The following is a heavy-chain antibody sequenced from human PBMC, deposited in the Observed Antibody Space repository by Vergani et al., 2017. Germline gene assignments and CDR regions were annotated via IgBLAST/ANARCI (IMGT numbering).Heavy chain of an antibody. CDR1: GFTFSSYG. CDR2: ISYDGSNK. Sequence: VQLVESGGDLVQPGRSLRLSCAASGFTFSSYGMHWVRQAPGKGLEWVAVISYDGSNKYYADSVKGRFTISRDNSKNTLYLQMNSLRAEDTAVYYCARDSGYCSSTSCRGGYYYTDVWGKGTTVTVSS. J-gene: IGHJ6*03. CDR3: ARDSGYCSSTSCRGGYYYTDV. D-gene: IGHD2-2*03. V-gene: IGHV3-30*03.